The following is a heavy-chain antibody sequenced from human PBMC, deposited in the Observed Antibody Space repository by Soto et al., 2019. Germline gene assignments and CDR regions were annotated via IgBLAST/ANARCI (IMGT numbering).Heavy chain of an antibody. CDR2: ISYDGSFK. D-gene: IGHD6-13*01. CDR3: AKDRSGSWTFDY. Sequence: QVQLVESGGGVVQPGRSLRLSCAVSGFTFSSSGMHWVRQAPGKGLEWVAFISYDGSFKYYADSVKGRFTVSRDHSKSTLYLHVDSLRAEDTALYYCAKDRSGSWTFDYWGQGTLVTVSS. CDR1: GFTFSSSG. V-gene: IGHV3-30*18. J-gene: IGHJ4*02.